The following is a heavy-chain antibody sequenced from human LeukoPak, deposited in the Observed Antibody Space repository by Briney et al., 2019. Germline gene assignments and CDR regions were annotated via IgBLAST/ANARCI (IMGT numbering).Heavy chain of an antibody. J-gene: IGHJ4*02. CDR1: GGTFSSYA. Sequence: GASVKVSCKASGGTFSSYAISWVRQAPGQGLEWMGRIIPILGIANYAQKFQGRVTITADKSTSTAYMELSSLRSEDTAVYYCARGVTFSARPHYFDYWGQGTLVTVSS. CDR3: ARGVTFSARPHYFDY. D-gene: IGHD4-4*01. V-gene: IGHV1-69*04. CDR2: IIPILGIA.